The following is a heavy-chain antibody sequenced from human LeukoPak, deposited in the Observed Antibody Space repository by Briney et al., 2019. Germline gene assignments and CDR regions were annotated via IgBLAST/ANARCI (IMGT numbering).Heavy chain of an antibody. D-gene: IGHD3-22*01. CDR1: GFTFSSYA. Sequence: GGSLRLSCAASGFTFSSYAMSWVRQAPGKGLEWVSAISGSGGSTYYADSVKGRFTISRDNSKNTLYLQMNSLRAEDTAVYYCAKQQQRGPPRDYYDVGLDAFDIWGQGTMVTVSS. J-gene: IGHJ3*02. CDR2: ISGSGGST. CDR3: AKQQQRGPPRDYYDVGLDAFDI. V-gene: IGHV3-23*01.